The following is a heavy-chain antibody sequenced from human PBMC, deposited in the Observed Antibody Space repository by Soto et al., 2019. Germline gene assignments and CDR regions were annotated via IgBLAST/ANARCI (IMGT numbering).Heavy chain of an antibody. CDR3: AKDLPLWSGYSFSENH. V-gene: IGHV3-23*01. CDR2: VSGSGASV. D-gene: IGHD3-3*01. Sequence: VQLLESGGGFVKPGGSLRLSCAGSGFIFSSHAMSWVRQAPGKGLEWVSSVSGSGASVHLPDFLKGRFSSSRDNSKNTVYLELNNLRVDDTAVYYCAKDLPLWSGYSFSENHWGQGTLVTVSS. J-gene: IGHJ5*02. CDR1: GFIFSSHA.